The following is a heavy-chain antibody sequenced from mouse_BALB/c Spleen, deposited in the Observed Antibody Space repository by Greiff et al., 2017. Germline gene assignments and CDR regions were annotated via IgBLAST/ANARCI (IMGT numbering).Heavy chain of an antibody. Sequence: EVKVVESGGGLVKPGGSLKLSCAASGFTFSDYYMYWVRQTPEKRLEWVATISDGGSYTYYPDSVKGRFTISRDNAKNNLYLQMSSLKSEDTAMYYCARGGDYGNYVRYAMDYWGQGTSVTVSS. J-gene: IGHJ4*01. CDR3: ARGGDYGNYVRYAMDY. D-gene: IGHD2-1*01. V-gene: IGHV5-4*02. CDR2: ISDGGSYT. CDR1: GFTFSDYY.